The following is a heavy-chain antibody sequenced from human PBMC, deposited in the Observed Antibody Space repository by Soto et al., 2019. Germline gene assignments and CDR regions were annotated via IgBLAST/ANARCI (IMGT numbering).Heavy chain of an antibody. CDR1: GYTFTSYG. V-gene: IGHV1-18*01. CDR3: ARGRYGDY. CDR2: ISAHNGNT. Sequence: QVHLVQSGAEVKKPGASVKVSCKASGYTFTSYGITWVRQAPGQGREWMGWISAHNGNTDYAQKLQGRVIVTRDTSTSTAYMELRSLRSDDTAVHYCARGRYGDYWGQGALVTVSS. J-gene: IGHJ4*02. D-gene: IGHD1-1*01.